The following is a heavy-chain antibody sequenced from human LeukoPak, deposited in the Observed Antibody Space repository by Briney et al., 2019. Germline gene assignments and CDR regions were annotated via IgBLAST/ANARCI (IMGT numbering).Heavy chain of an antibody. V-gene: IGHV4-59*01. Sequence: SETLSLTCTVSGYSISSSYWNWIRQPPGKGLEWIGYIYYSGSTNYNPSLKSRVTISTDTSKNQFSLNLRSVTAADTAVYYCARDSLYVTNFFDPWGRGTLVTVSS. CDR3: ARDSLYVTNFFDP. CDR1: GYSISSSY. J-gene: IGHJ5*02. CDR2: IYYSGST. D-gene: IGHD3-10*02.